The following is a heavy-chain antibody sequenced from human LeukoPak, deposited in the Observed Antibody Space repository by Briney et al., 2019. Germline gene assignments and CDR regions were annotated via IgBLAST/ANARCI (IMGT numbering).Heavy chain of an antibody. Sequence: SETLSLTCTVSGGSISSYYWSWIRQPPGKGLEWIGYIYYSGSTNYNPSLKSRVTISVDTSKNQFSLKLSSVTAADTAVYSCARVEHLVGATSVPRGYWYFVLWGRGTLATVSS. J-gene: IGHJ2*01. CDR1: GGSISSYY. V-gene: IGHV4-59*01. CDR2: IYYSGST. D-gene: IGHD1-26*01. CDR3: ARVEHLVGATSVPRGYWYFVL.